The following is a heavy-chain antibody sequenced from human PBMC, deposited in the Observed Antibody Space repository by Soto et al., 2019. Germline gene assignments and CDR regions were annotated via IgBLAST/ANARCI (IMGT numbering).Heavy chain of an antibody. J-gene: IGHJ4*02. V-gene: IGHV3-11*01. CDR2: ISNTGTTI. Sequence: QVQLVESGGGLVKPGGSLRLSCTASGFTFNDSYMNWFRQAPGKGLEWISYISNTGTTIYYADSVKGRFTISRDNSKNTLYLQMDSLRAEDTAVYYCANWGKSGSDFWGQGTLVTVSS. D-gene: IGHD1-26*01. CDR3: ANWGKSGSDF. CDR1: GFTFNDSY.